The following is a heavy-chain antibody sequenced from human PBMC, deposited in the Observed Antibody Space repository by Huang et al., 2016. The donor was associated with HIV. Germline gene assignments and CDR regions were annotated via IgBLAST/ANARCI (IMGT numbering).Heavy chain of an antibody. CDR3: ARAGGFEI. D-gene: IGHD2-15*01. Sequence: EEHLVESGGGLVQPGGSLRLSCEASGFKFSNYWMQWVRQAPGKGLMCVSRIKIDGRTTDYADSVKGRFTNSRDNAKNTLYLQMSSLTAEDTAIYYCARAGGFEIWGQGTVVTVSS. CDR2: IKIDGRTT. J-gene: IGHJ3*02. CDR1: GFKFSNYW. V-gene: IGHV3-74*01.